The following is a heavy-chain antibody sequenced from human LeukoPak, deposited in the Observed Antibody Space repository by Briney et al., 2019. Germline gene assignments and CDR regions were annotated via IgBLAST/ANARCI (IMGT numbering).Heavy chain of an antibody. D-gene: IGHD3-22*01. CDR3: ASISSSGYYYAYFQH. CDR1: GGSISSSFYY. V-gene: IGHV4-39*01. J-gene: IGHJ1*01. Sequence: SETLSLTCTVSGGSISSSFYYWGWIRQPPGKGLEWIGSIYHSGSTYYNPSLKSRVTISVDTSKNQFSLKLSSVTAADTAVYYCASISSSGYYYAYFQHWGQGTLVTVSS. CDR2: IYHSGST.